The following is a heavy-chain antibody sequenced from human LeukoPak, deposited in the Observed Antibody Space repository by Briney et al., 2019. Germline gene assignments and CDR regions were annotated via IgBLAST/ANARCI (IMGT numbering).Heavy chain of an antibody. CDR3: ARTSSGGLIAYYYYYMDV. CDR2: INHSGNT. Sequence: PSETLSLTCAVYGGSFTDYFWSWIRQPPGKGLEWIGEINHSGNTYYKPALKSRVTISVDTSKNQFSLKLSSVTAADTAVYYCARTSSGGLIAYYYYYMDVWGKGTTVTVSS. D-gene: IGHD6-19*01. CDR1: GGSFTDYF. V-gene: IGHV4-34*01. J-gene: IGHJ6*03.